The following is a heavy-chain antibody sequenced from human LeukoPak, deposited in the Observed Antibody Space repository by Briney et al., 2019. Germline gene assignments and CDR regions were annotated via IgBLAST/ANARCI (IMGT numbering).Heavy chain of an antibody. V-gene: IGHV3-23*01. CDR2: ISGSGGST. D-gene: IGHD3-10*01. J-gene: IGHJ5*02. CDR3: AKDRYDYYGSGSYYLNWFDP. Sequence: GGSLRLSCAASGFTFSSYAMSWVRQAPGKGLEWVSAISGSGGSTYYADSVKGRFTISRDNSKNTLYLQMNSLRAEDTAVYYCAKDRYDYYGSGSYYLNWFDPWGQGTLVTVSS. CDR1: GFTFSSYA.